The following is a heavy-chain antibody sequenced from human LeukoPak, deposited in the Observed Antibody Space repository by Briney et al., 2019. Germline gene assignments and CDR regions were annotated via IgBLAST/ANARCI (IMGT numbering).Heavy chain of an antibody. CDR3: ARASTVTTSRWFDP. CDR2: IIPIFGTA. D-gene: IGHD4-17*01. Sequence: ASVKVSCKASGGTFSSYAISWVRQAPGQGLEWMGGIIPIFGTANYAQKLQGRVTMTTDTSTSTAYMELRSLRSDDTAVYYCARASTVTTSRWFDPWGQGTLVTVSS. V-gene: IGHV1-69*05. J-gene: IGHJ5*02. CDR1: GGTFSSYA.